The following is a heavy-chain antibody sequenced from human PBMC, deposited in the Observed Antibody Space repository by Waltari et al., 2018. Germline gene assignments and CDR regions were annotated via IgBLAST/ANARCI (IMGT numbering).Heavy chain of an antibody. Sequence: EVLLVESGGGLVQPGRSLRLSCTSSGFTFGDYAMSWVRQAPGKGLDWVGFIRSKTYGGTTEYAASVKGRFTISRDDSKSIAYLQMDSLKTEDTAVYYCTRDRRHYYDSSPGDIWGQGTMVTVSS. CDR3: TRDRRHYYDSSPGDI. J-gene: IGHJ3*02. V-gene: IGHV3-49*04. CDR1: GFTFGDYA. D-gene: IGHD3-22*01. CDR2: IRSKTYGGTT.